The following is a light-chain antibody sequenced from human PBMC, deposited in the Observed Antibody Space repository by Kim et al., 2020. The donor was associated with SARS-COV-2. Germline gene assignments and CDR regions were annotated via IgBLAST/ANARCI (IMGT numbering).Light chain of an antibody. CDR2: GAS. V-gene: IGKV1-27*01. CDR1: QGINRD. CDR3: QKYNSAPWT. Sequence: ASVGDGVNITCRASQGINRDLAWYQQTPGKVPKVLIYGASTLQSGVPSRFSGGGSGTDFTLTISGLQPEDVATYYCQKYNSAPWTFGQGTKVDIK. J-gene: IGKJ1*01.